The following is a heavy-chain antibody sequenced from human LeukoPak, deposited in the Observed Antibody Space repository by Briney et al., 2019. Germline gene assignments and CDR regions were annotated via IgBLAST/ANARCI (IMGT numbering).Heavy chain of an antibody. V-gene: IGHV3-30*18. Sequence: GGSLRLSCAASGFTFSSYGMQWVRQAPGKGLEWVAVISYDGRNKYYADSVKGRFTISRDNSKNTLYLQMNSLRAEDTAVYYCAKSYYDFWSGYCQTFDYWGQGTLVTVSS. CDR2: ISYDGRNK. CDR3: AKSYYDFWSGYCQTFDY. J-gene: IGHJ4*02. CDR1: GFTFSSYG. D-gene: IGHD3-3*01.